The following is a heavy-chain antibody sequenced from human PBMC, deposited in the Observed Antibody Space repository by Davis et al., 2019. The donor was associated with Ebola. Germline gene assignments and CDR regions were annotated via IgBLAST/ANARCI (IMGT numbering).Heavy chain of an antibody. CDR2: ISSSSSYI. Sequence: GESLKISCAASGFTFSSYEMNWVRQAPGKGLEWVSSISSSSSYIYYADSVKGRFTISRDNAKNSLYLQMNSLRAEDTAVYYCASPQMATSQGYYYYGMDVWGQGTTVTVSS. D-gene: IGHD5-24*01. V-gene: IGHV3-21*01. CDR1: GFTFSSYE. J-gene: IGHJ6*02. CDR3: ASPQMATSQGYYYYGMDV.